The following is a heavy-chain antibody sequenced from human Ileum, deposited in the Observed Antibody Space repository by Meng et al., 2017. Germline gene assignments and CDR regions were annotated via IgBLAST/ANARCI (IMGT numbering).Heavy chain of an antibody. CDR2: INSDGSGT. V-gene: IGHV3-74*01. CDR1: GFMFSSYW. J-gene: IGHJ4*02. Sequence: SCAASGFMFSSYWMHWVRRVPGKGLVWVSRINSDGSGTTYADSVRGRFTISRDNAKNTVYLQMNSLRAEDTAVYYCARVKAFSSSCFDSWGQGTLVTVSS. CDR3: ARVKAFSSSCFDS. D-gene: IGHD6-6*01.